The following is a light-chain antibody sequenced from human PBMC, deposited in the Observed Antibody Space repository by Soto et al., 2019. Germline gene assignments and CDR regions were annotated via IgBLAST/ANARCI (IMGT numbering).Light chain of an antibody. CDR1: QNIGKW. CDR2: AAS. Sequence: QLTQSPSTLSASVGDRVTITCRASQNIGKWLAWYQQKPGKAPKLLIYAASSLQSGVPSRFSGSGSGTDFTLTISSLQPEDFATYYCQQSYSTLWTFGQGTKVDIK. V-gene: IGKV1-39*01. J-gene: IGKJ1*01. CDR3: QQSYSTLWT.